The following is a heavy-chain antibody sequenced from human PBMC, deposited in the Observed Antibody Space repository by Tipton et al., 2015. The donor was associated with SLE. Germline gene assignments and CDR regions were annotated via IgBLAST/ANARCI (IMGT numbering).Heavy chain of an antibody. CDR3: ARRGPLRNGYRYGMDI. V-gene: IGHV4-59*01. Sequence: TLSLTCSVSGGSMRSFYWSWIRQPPGEGLEWIGHRYFSGSTNYNPSLKSRVTISVDTSKNQFSLKLTSVTTADTGTYYCARRGPLRNGYRYGMDIWGQGIAVTVSS. D-gene: IGHD5-18*01. CDR1: GGSMRSFY. J-gene: IGHJ6*02. CDR2: RYFSGST.